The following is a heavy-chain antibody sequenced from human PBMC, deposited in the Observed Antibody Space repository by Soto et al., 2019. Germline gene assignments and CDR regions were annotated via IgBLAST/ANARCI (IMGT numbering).Heavy chain of an antibody. CDR2: INPKSGVT. V-gene: IGHV1-2*02. D-gene: IGHD6-19*01. Sequence: EASVKVSCKTSGYTFTGFYLHWVRQAPGQGLEWMGWINPKSGVTNYAQNFQGRVTMTRDTSISTAYMELSSLRSDDTAIYYCARKGLAITVPKYWGQGTLVTVSS. J-gene: IGHJ4*02. CDR3: ARKGLAITVPKY. CDR1: GYTFTGFY.